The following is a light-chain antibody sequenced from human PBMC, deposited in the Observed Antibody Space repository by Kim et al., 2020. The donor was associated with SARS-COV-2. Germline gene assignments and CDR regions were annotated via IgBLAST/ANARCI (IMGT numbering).Light chain of an antibody. Sequence: EVVMTQSPATLSVSPGDRVTFSCRASQSVGSKLAWYQQKPGQAPRLLIYDASTRASGIPARFSASGSGTEFTLTISSLQSEDFAVYYCQQYSSWPMYTFGQGTKLEI. CDR2: DAS. CDR1: QSVGSK. J-gene: IGKJ2*01. CDR3: QQYSSWPMYT. V-gene: IGKV3D-15*01.